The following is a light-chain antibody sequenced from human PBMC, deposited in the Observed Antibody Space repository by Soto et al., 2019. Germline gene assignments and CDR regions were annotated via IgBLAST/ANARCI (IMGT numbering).Light chain of an antibody. J-gene: IGKJ4*01. Sequence: EIVLTQSPGTLSLSPGERATLFCRASQSVASSYVAWYQQKPGQPPRLILDRTFNRATGIPDRFSASGTGTDFPPTISRLEAEDVAVYFCQQFSRPPLTFGGGTKVEI. CDR3: QQFSRPPLT. CDR1: QSVASSY. CDR2: RTF. V-gene: IGKV3-20*01.